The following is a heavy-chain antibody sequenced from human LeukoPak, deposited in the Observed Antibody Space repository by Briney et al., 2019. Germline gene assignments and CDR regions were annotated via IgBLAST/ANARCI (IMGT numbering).Heavy chain of an antibody. D-gene: IGHD5-12*01. Sequence: GASLRLSCAASGFTFSNYAMSWVRQSPGKGLEWVSTISDRGSSTYYADSVKGRLTISRDNSKNTLYLQMSSLRAEDTAVYYCTTAPPGYSGYVGVDYWGQGTLVTVSS. CDR2: ISDRGSST. CDR3: TTAPPGYSGYVGVDY. V-gene: IGHV3-23*01. J-gene: IGHJ4*02. CDR1: GFTFSNYA.